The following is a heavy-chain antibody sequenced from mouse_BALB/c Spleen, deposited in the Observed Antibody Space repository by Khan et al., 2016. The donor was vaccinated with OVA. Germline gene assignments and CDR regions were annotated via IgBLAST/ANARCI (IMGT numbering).Heavy chain of an antibody. J-gene: IGHJ3*01. V-gene: IGHV1S137*01. Sequence: QVQLQQSGPELVRPGVSVKISCKGPDYTFTDYPMHWVQQSPVKSLEWIGAVSTYYGNTNYNQKFKGKAIMTVDKSSSTAYMELARLTSEDSAIYYCARDDGYSLFAYVGQGTLVTVSA. CDR1: DYTFTDYP. D-gene: IGHD2-3*01. CDR3: ARDDGYSLFAY. CDR2: VSTYYGNT.